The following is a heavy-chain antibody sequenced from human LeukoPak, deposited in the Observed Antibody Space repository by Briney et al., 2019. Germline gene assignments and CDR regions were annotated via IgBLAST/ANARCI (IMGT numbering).Heavy chain of an antibody. CDR1: GGSISGYY. CDR2: IYYSGTT. J-gene: IGHJ4*02. V-gene: IGHV4-59*01. D-gene: IGHD5-12*01. Sequence: SETLSLTXTVSGGSISGYYWSWIRQPPGKGLEWIGYIYYSGTTTYNPSLKSRVTISVDTSKNRFSLKLSSVTAADTAVYYCARTYSAYGQFDFWGQGTLVTVSS. CDR3: ARTYSAYGQFDF.